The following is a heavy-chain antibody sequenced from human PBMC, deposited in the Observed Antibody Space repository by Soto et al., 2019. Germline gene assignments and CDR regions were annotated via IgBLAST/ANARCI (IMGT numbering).Heavy chain of an antibody. J-gene: IGHJ6*02. V-gene: IGHV4-34*01. D-gene: IGHD3-10*01. CDR1: GESLSAYY. CDR2: INQSGST. Sequence: SETLSLTCAVYGESLSAYYWTWIRQPPGKGLEWIGEINQSGSTNYNPSLKSRVTMSADTSKKHFSLKVTSVTAADTAMYYCARRSEYHYGSGKYYGLDVWGQGTTVTVSS. CDR3: ARRSEYHYGSGKYYGLDV.